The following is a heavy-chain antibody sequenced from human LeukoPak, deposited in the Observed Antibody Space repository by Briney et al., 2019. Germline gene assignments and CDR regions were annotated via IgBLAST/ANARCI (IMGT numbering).Heavy chain of an antibody. CDR3: ASAHTYVRLGDH. V-gene: IGHV3-74*01. J-gene: IGHJ4*02. CDR1: GLSFSNYW. Sequence: PGGSLGLSCAVSGLSFSNYWMHWVRQAPVRGRVWVARTNLHGTAVDSAGSVKGRFTISRDNAKNTLFLQMTSLRAEDPAVYYCASAHTYVRLGDHWGQGTLVTVSS. D-gene: IGHD3-16*01. CDR2: TNLHGTAV.